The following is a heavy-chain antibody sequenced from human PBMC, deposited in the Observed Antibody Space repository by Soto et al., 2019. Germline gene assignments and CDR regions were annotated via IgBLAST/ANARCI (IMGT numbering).Heavy chain of an antibody. Sequence: GESLKISCKASGHSFTTYWIGWVRQMPVKGLEWMGIIYPGDSDTRYSPSFQGQVTISADKSISTAYLQWSSLKASDTATYYCARHQSYGRSFYFAYWGQGTLVTVSS. J-gene: IGHJ4*02. V-gene: IGHV5-51*01. D-gene: IGHD3-16*01. CDR1: GHSFTTYW. CDR3: ARHQSYGRSFYFAY. CDR2: IYPGDSDT.